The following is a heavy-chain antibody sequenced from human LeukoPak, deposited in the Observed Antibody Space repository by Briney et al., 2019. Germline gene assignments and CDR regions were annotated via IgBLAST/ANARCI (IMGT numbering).Heavy chain of an antibody. CDR3: ARIGVDSSGHILFDY. J-gene: IGHJ4*02. D-gene: IGHD3-22*01. CDR1: GFTFSSYS. Sequence: GGSLRLSCAASGFTFSSYSMNWVRQAPGKGLEWVSYISSSSSTIYYADSVKGRFTISRGNAKNSLYLQMNSLRAEDTAVYCCARIGVDSSGHILFDYWGQGTLVTVSS. CDR2: ISSSSSTI. V-gene: IGHV3-48*01.